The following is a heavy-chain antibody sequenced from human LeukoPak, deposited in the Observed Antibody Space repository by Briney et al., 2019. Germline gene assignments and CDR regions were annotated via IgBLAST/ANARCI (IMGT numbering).Heavy chain of an antibody. V-gene: IGHV3-23*01. CDR2: ISGSGDST. CDR3: AKGVAIDVVPAAID. J-gene: IGHJ4*02. D-gene: IGHD2-2*01. Sequence: GGSLRLSCVASGFIFRRYAMNWVRQAPGKGLEWVSAISGSGDSTYYADSVKGRFTISRDNSKNTLYMQMNSLRVEDTAVNYCAKGVAIDVVPAAIDWGQGTLVTVSS. CDR1: GFIFRRYA.